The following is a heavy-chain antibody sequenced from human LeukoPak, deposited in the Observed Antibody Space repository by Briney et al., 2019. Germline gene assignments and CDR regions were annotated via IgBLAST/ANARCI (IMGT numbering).Heavy chain of an antibody. CDR1: GGSFSGYY. D-gene: IGHD6-19*01. CDR3: ASTSSGWYFDY. V-gene: IGHV4-59*10. J-gene: IGHJ4*02. CDR2: IYTSGST. Sequence: SETLSLTCAVYGGSFSGYYWSWIRQPAGKGLEWIGRIYTSGSTNYNPSLKSRVTMSVDTSKNQFSLKLSSVTAADTAVYYCASTSSGWYFDYWGQGTLVTVSS.